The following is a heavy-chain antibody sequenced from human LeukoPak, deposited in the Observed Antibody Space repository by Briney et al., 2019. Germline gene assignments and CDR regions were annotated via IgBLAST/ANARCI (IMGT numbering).Heavy chain of an antibody. J-gene: IGHJ3*02. CDR3: ARSAKGTPDAFDI. D-gene: IGHD1-1*01. Sequence: SETLSLTCTVSGYSISSGYYWGWIRQPPGKGLEWIGSVYHSGSTYYNPSLKSRVTISVDTSKNQFSLKLSSVTAADTAAYYCARSAKGTPDAFDIWGQGTMVTVSS. CDR1: GYSISSGYY. CDR2: VYHSGST. V-gene: IGHV4-38-2*02.